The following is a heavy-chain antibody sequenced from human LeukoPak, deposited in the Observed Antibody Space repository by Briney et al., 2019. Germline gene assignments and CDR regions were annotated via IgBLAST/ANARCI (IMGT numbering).Heavy chain of an antibody. CDR3: AREKPVYASSWHNVRGRWFDP. D-gene: IGHD6-13*01. J-gene: IGHJ5*02. CDR1: GGSFSDYY. CDR2: IYHSGST. V-gene: IGHV4-34*01. Sequence: PSETLSLTCAVSGGSFSDYYWSWIRQPPGKGLEWIGEIYHSGSTNYNPSLQSRVTLSVDTSKNQFSLKLSSVTAADTAVYYCAREKPVYASSWHNVRGRWFDPWGQGTLVTVSS.